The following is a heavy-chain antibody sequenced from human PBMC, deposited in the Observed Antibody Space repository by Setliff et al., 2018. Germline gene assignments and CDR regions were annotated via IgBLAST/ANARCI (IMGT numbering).Heavy chain of an antibody. CDR2: INTGGGSA. CDR1: GYTFTDFG. V-gene: IGHV1-46*01. J-gene: IGHJ4*02. CDR3: ARGGVAAAGKKGVFEH. Sequence: GASVKVSCKASGYTFTDFGIDWVRQAPGQGLEWMGTINTGGGSASIVDQFQGRVTMTRDTSTSTIYLELTSLRSDDTAVYYCARGGVAAAGKKGVFEHWGQGTLVTVSS. D-gene: IGHD6-13*01.